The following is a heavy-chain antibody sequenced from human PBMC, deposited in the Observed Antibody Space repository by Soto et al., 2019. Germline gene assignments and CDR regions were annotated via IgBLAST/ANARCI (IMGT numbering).Heavy chain of an antibody. CDR1: GGSFSGYY. CDR3: ARGTWVRSAFDI. J-gene: IGHJ3*02. D-gene: IGHD3-10*01. Sequence: QVQLQQWGAGLLKPSETLSLTCAVYGGSFSGYYWSWIRQPPGKGLEWIGEINHSGSTNYNPAFKSRLTISVDTSKNQFARKLSPGTAADTAVYYCARGTWVRSAFDIWGQGTMVTVSS. V-gene: IGHV4-34*01. CDR2: INHSGST.